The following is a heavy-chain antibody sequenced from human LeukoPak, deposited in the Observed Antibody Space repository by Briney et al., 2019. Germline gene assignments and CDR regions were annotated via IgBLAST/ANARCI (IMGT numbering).Heavy chain of an antibody. CDR1: GGSFSGYY. J-gene: IGHJ4*02. D-gene: IGHD2-21*02. Sequence: SETLSLTCAVYGGSFSGYYWSWIRQPPGKGLEWIGEINHSGSTNYNPSLKSRVTISVDTSKNQFSLKLSSVTAADTAVYYCARKRGDCYDYWGQGTLVTVSS. CDR3: ARKRGDCYDY. V-gene: IGHV4-34*01. CDR2: INHSGST.